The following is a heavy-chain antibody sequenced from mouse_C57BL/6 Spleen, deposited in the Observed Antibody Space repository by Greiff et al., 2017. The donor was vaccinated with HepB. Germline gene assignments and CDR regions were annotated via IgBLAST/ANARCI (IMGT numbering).Heavy chain of an antibody. Sequence: VQLQQPGPELVKPGASVKISCKASGYSFTGYYMNWVKQSPEKSLEWIGEINPSTGGTTYNQKFKAKATLTVDKSSSTAYMQLKSLTSEDSAVYYCGRSGYYYGRSYEGWYFDGWGAGTTVTDSS. CDR1: GYSFTGYY. CDR3: GRSGYYYGRSYEGWYFDG. D-gene: IGHD1-1*01. CDR2: INPSTGGT. J-gene: IGHJ1*01. V-gene: IGHV1-42*01.